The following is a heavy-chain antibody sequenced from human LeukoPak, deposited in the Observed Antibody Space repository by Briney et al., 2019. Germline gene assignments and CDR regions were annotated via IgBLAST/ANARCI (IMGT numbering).Heavy chain of an antibody. J-gene: IGHJ4*02. V-gene: IGHV4-34*01. CDR1: GGSFSGYY. CDR2: INHSGST. CDR3: ARLADYGVLDY. Sequence: PSETLSLTCAVSGGSFSGYYWSWIRQPPGKGLEWIGEINHSGSTNYNPSLKSRVTISVDTSKNQFSLKLSSVTAADTAVYCCARLADYGVLDYWGQGTLVTVSS. D-gene: IGHD4-17*01.